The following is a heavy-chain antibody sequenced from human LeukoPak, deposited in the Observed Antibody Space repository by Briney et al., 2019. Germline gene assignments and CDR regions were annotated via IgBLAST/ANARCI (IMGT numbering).Heavy chain of an antibody. CDR1: GFTFSSFA. Sequence: GGSLRLSCVASGFTFSSFAINWVRQAPGKGPEWVSGISGSGYTTYYADSVRGRFSIARDNSMNTLSLQMSSLRAEDTAVYYCAKARSLTCGGDCYQIDYWGQGTLVIVSS. CDR2: ISGSGYTT. V-gene: IGHV3-23*01. D-gene: IGHD2-21*02. J-gene: IGHJ4*02. CDR3: AKARSLTCGGDCYQIDY.